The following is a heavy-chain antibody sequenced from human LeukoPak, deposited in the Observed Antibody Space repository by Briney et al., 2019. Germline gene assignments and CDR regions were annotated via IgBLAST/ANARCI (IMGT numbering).Heavy chain of an antibody. Sequence: GGYLRLSCVASGFTFSTYSMTWVRQAPGKGLEWVSSIYGNGERTFYADSVKGRFTIFRDNSKNTLYLEMLGLRPEDTAVYYCAKDVVPDSGWDLDYWGQGTLVTVSS. D-gene: IGHD6-19*01. J-gene: IGHJ4*02. V-gene: IGHV3-23*01. CDR1: GFTFSTYS. CDR2: IYGNGERT. CDR3: AKDVVPDSGWDLDY.